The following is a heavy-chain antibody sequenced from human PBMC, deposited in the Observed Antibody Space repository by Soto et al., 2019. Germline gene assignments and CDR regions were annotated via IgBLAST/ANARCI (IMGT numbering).Heavy chain of an antibody. CDR2: ISSSSSTI. J-gene: IGHJ5*02. CDR3: AREEGLLNWFDP. D-gene: IGHD1-26*01. Sequence: EVQLVESGGGLVQPGGSLRLSCAASGFTFSSYSMNWVRQAPGKGLEWVSYISSSSSTIYYADSVKGRVAISRDNAKNSLYLQMNSLRAEDTAVYYCAREEGLLNWFDPWGQGTLVTVSS. V-gene: IGHV3-48*01. CDR1: GFTFSSYS.